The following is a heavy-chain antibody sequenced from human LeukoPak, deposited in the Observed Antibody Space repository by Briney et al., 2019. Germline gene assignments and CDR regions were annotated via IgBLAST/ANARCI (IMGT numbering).Heavy chain of an antibody. D-gene: IGHD6-19*01. Sequence: GGSLRLSCAASGFTFSSYAMSWVRQAPGKGLEWVSTISNSDYSTYYADSVKGRFTISRDNSKNTLYLQMNSLRAEDTAVYYCAKGPPVAGIDYWGQGTLVTVSS. J-gene: IGHJ4*02. V-gene: IGHV3-23*01. CDR1: GFTFSSYA. CDR2: ISNSDYST. CDR3: AKGPPVAGIDY.